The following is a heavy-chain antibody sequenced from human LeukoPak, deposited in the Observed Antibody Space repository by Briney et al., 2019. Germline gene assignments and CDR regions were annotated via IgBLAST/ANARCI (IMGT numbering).Heavy chain of an antibody. D-gene: IGHD3-22*01. CDR2: ISGSGGST. Sequence: GGPLRLSCAASGFTFSSYAMSWVRQAPGKGLEWVSAISGSGGSTYYADSVKGRFTISRDNSKNTLYLQMNSLRAEDTAVYYCAKELGIIVVEGPIDYWGQGTLVTVSS. J-gene: IGHJ4*02. CDR1: GFTFSSYA. CDR3: AKELGIIVVEGPIDY. V-gene: IGHV3-23*01.